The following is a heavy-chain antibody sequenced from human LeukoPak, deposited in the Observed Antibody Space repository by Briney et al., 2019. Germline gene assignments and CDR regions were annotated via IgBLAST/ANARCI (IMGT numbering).Heavy chain of an antibody. CDR2: MNPNSGNT. CDR1: GYTFTSYD. CDR3: ARENGDYVGWFDP. J-gene: IGHJ5*02. D-gene: IGHD4-17*01. Sequence: ASVKVSCKASGYTFTSYDINWVRQATGQGLEWMGWMNPNSGNTGYAQKFQGRVTITRNTSISTAYMELSSLRSEDTVVYYCARENGDYVGWFDPWGQGTLVTVSS. V-gene: IGHV1-8*03.